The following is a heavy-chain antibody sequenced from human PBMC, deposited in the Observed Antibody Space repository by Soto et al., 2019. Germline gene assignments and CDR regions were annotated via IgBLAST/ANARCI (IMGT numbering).Heavy chain of an antibody. CDR2: ISGSGGST. V-gene: IGHV3-23*01. CDR1: GFTFSSYA. J-gene: IGHJ5*02. CDR3: AKDGGPYESLKRGFDP. D-gene: IGHD3-22*01. Sequence: EVQLLESGGGLVQPGGSLRLSCAASGFTFSSYAMSWVRQAPGKGLEWVSAISGSGGSTYYADSVKGRFTISRDNSKNTLYLQMNSLRAEDTAVYYCAKDGGPYESLKRGFDPWGQGTLVTVSS.